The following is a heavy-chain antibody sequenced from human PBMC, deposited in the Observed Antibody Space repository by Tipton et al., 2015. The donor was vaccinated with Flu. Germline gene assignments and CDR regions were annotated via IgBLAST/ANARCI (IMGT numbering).Heavy chain of an antibody. Sequence: TLSLTCTVSGCSITSCSYYWTWIRQPPGKGREWIGNLYYTGSTYYSPSLKSRVTISSVDTSKNQFSLTLTSVTAADTAVYYCARGSGSGTEMTFYVWGPGTVVTVSS. D-gene: IGHD3-10*01. CDR3: ARGSGSGTEMTFYV. J-gene: IGHJ4*02. V-gene: IGHV4-31*03. CDR2: LYYTGST. CDR1: GCSITSCSYY.